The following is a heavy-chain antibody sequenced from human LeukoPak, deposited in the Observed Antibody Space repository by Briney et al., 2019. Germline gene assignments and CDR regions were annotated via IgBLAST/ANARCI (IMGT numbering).Heavy chain of an antibody. V-gene: IGHV4-39*07. D-gene: IGHD3-10*01. CDR3: ARVGVGPGTNWFDP. CDR1: GGSIISNSYY. CDR2: IYYTGST. Sequence: SETLSLTCTVSGGSIISNSYYWGWIRQPPGKGLEWIGSIYYTGSTNYNPSLKSRVTISVDTSKNQFSLKLSSVTAADTAVYYCARVGVGPGTNWFDPWGQGTLVTVSS. J-gene: IGHJ5*02.